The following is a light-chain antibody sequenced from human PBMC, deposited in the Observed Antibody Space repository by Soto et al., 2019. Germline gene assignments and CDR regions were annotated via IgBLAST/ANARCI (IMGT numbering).Light chain of an antibody. CDR3: QHYGNSPLT. Sequence: IVLTQSPVTLSFSPCEVATLSCSSVQIFSSSQLAWYQQKPGQAPRLLVYCASSRATGIPERFSGSVSETDFTLSISRLEPEDFAVYYCQHYGNSPLTFGQGTRLEIK. CDR1: QIFSSSQ. CDR2: CAS. V-gene: IGKV3-20*01. J-gene: IGKJ5*01.